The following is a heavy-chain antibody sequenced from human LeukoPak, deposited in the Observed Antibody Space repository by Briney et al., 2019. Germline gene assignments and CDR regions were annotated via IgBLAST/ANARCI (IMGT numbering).Heavy chain of an antibody. J-gene: IGHJ5*02. CDR1: GGSFSGYY. Sequence: SETLSLTCAVYGGSFSGYYWSWIRQPPGKGLEWIGEINHSGSTNYNPSLKSRVTISVDTSKNQFSLKLSSVTAADTAVYYCARALPLVAWFDPWGQGTLVTVSS. CDR2: INHSGST. CDR3: ARALPLVAWFDP. V-gene: IGHV4-34*01.